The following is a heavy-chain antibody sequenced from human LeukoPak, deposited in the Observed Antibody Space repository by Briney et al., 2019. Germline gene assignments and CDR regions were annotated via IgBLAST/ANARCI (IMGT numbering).Heavy chain of an antibody. CDR2: ISWNSGSI. D-gene: IGHD6-19*01. J-gene: IGHJ4*02. CDR3: AKMGLRGAVAGSGPFDY. V-gene: IGHV3-9*01. Sequence: PGRSLRLSCAPSGFTFDDYAMHWVRQAPGEGLEWVSGISWNSGSIGYADSVKGRFTISRDNAKNSLYLQMNSLRAEDTALYYCAKMGLRGAVAGSGPFDYWGQGTLVTVSS. CDR1: GFTFDDYA.